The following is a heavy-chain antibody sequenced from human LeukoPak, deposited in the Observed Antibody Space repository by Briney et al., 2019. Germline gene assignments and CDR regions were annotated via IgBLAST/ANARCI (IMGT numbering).Heavy chain of an antibody. V-gene: IGHV4-39*07. D-gene: IGHD2-15*01. CDR3: AREQFCSGGSCYGTIDY. CDR2: IYYSGRT. J-gene: IGHJ4*02. CDR1: GGSISSSSYY. Sequence: PSETLSLTCSVSGGSISSSSYYWGWIRQPPGKGLEWIGCIYYSGRTYYNPSLKSRVTISVDTSKNQFSLQLSSVTAADTAVYFCAREQFCSGGSCYGTIDYWGQGTLVTVSS.